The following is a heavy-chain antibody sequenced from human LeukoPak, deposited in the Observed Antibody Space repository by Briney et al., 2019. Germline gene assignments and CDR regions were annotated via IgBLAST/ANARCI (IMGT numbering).Heavy chain of an antibody. V-gene: IGHV3-48*03. J-gene: IGHJ2*01. CDR2: ISSSGSTI. CDR1: GFTFSSYE. CDR3: ARPFTVTNWYFDL. Sequence: GGSLRLSCAASGFTFSSYEMNWVRQAPGKGLEWVSYISSSGSTIYYADSVKGRFTISRDNAKNSLYLQMNSLRAEDTAVYYCARPFTVTNWYFDLWGRGTLVTVSS. D-gene: IGHD4-17*01.